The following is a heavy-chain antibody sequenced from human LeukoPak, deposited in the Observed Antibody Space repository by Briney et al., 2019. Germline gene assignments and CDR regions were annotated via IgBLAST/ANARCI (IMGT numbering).Heavy chain of an antibody. V-gene: IGHV4-61*02. CDR2: IYTSGST. CDR1: GGSISSGSYY. J-gene: IGHJ4*02. Sequence: SQTLSLTCTVSGGSISSGSYYWSWIRQPAGKGLEWIGRIYTSGSTNYNPSLKSRVTISVDTSKNQFSLKLSSVTAADTAVYYCARGYYYDSSGSTDYYFDYWGQGTLVTVSS. CDR3: ARGYYYDSSGSTDYYFDY. D-gene: IGHD3-22*01.